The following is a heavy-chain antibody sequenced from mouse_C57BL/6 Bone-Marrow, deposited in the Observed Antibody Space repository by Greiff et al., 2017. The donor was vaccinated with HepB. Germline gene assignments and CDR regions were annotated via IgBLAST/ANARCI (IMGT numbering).Heavy chain of an antibody. CDR3: AREDGYDGAWFAY. D-gene: IGHD2-2*01. Sequence: EASGVDFSRYWMSWVRRAPGKGLEWIGEINPDSSTINYAPSLKDKFIISRDNAKNTLYLQMSKVRSEDTALYYCAREDGYDGAWFAYWGQGTLVTVSA. J-gene: IGHJ3*01. CDR1: GVDFSRYW. CDR2: INPDSSTI. V-gene: IGHV4-1*01.